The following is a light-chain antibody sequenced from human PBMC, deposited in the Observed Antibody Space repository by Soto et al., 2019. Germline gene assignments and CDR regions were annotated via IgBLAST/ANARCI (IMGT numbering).Light chain of an antibody. V-gene: IGLV4-69*01. CDR3: QTWGSGIVV. J-gene: IGLJ2*01. Sequence: QLALTQSPSASASLGASVKLTCTLSSGHSNYAIAWHQQQSEKGPRYLMKLNSDGSHSKGDGIPDRFSGSSYGAERYLTISSLQSEDEADYYCQTWGSGIVVFGGGTKLTVL. CDR1: SGHSNYA. CDR2: LNSDGSH.